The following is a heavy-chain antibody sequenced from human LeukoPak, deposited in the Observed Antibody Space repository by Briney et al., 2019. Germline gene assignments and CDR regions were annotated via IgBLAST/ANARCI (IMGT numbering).Heavy chain of an antibody. J-gene: IGHJ4*02. D-gene: IGHD6-13*01. Sequence: GVSLRLSCAASGFTFSTYSMNWVRQAPGKGLEWVSAISGSSDYIYYADSVKGRFTISRDNAKNSLFLQMNSLRAEDTAVYYCARERGAAPGPYFDYWGQGTLVTVSS. CDR2: ISGSSDYI. CDR1: GFTFSTYS. V-gene: IGHV3-21*01. CDR3: ARERGAAPGPYFDY.